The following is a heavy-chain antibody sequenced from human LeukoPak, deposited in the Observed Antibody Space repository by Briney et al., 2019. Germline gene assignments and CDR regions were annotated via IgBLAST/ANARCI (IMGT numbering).Heavy chain of an antibody. CDR3: ARDSSADYYDSSGYYDY. D-gene: IGHD3-22*01. Sequence: SETLSLTCTVSGDSISSHYWSWIRQPPGKGLEWIGYIYYSGSTNYNPSLKSRVTISVDTSKNQFSLKLSSVTAADTAVYYCARDSSADYYDSSGYYDYWGQGTLVTVSS. CDR1: GDSISSHY. CDR2: IYYSGST. J-gene: IGHJ4*02. V-gene: IGHV4-59*11.